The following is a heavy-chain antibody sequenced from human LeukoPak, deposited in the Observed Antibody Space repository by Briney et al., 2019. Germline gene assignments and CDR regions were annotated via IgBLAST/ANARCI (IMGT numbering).Heavy chain of an antibody. V-gene: IGHV1-8*01. CDR2: MNPNSGNT. CDR3: AGYYDFWSGVYNWFDP. J-gene: IGHJ5*02. D-gene: IGHD3-3*01. CDR1: GYTFTSYD. Sequence: ASVKVSCKASGYTFTSYDINWVRQATGQGLERMGWMNPNSGNTGYAQKFQGRVTMTRNTSISTAYMELSSLRSEDTAVYYCAGYYDFWSGVYNWFDPWGQGTLVTVSS.